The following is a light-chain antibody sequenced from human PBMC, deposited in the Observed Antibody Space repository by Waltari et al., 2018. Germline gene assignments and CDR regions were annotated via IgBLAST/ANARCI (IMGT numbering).Light chain of an antibody. CDR1: QSISRY. Sequence: SPGERATLSCRASQSISRYLDWYQHIPGQAPRLLIYDSSTRATGIPDRISGSGCGTAFSPTISRLEPEDFAVYLCLNSGDLPATFG. CDR2: DSS. CDR3: LNSGDLPAT. V-gene: IGKV3D-20*02. J-gene: IGKJ1*01.